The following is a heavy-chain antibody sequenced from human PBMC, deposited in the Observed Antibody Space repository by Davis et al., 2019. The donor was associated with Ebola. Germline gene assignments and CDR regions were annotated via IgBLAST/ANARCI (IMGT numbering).Heavy chain of an antibody. CDR2: INHSGST. CDR3: ARLIIRYYYYGMDV. CDR1: GGSISSSSYY. V-gene: IGHV4-39*07. D-gene: IGHD3-3*01. J-gene: IGHJ6*02. Sequence: SETLSLTCTVSGGSISSSSYYWGWIRQPPGKGLEWIGEINHSGSTNYNTSLKSRVTIPVDTSKNQFSLKLSSVTAADTAVYYCARLIIRYYYYGMDVWGQGTTVTVSS.